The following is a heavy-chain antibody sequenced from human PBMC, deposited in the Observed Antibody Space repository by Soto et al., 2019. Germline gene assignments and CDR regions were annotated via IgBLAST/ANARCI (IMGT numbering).Heavy chain of an antibody. CDR3: ARSRRYNDVLTPFDY. V-gene: IGHV1-3*01. Sequence: GASVKVSCTASGYIFTNYAMHCVRQAPGQRPEWMGWINAGNGNTKYSEKFQGRITIARDTFASTVYLEVYSLRSEDTAVYFCARSRRYNDVLTPFDYWGKGILVTVSS. J-gene: IGHJ4*02. CDR2: INAGNGNT. D-gene: IGHD3-9*01. CDR1: GYIFTNYA.